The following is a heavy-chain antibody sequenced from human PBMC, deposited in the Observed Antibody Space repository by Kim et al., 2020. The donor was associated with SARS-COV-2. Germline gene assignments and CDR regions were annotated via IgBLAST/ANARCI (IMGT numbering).Heavy chain of an antibody. D-gene: IGHD2-2*01. J-gene: IGHJ6*01. Sequence: GGSLRLSCAASGFTFSDSPIPWVRQASGKGLEWVCRIRSKGYSYATSYAASVKGRFTISRYDSESTVYLQMNSLKTEDMAVYYCARITSTSLAFWDV. V-gene: IGHV3-73*01. CDR3: ARITSTSLAFWDV. CDR1: GFTFSDSP. CDR2: IRSKGYSYAT.